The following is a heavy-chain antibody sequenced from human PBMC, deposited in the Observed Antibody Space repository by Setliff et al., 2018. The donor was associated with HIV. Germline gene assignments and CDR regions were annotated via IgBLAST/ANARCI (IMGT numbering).Heavy chain of an antibody. CDR3: ALSSGSYYNALDN. Sequence: SETLSLTCTVSGGSISSYYWSWIRQPPGKGLEWIGYIYHSGTSNYNPSLKSRVTISVDTSKNQFSLKLSSVTAADTAVYFCALSSGSYYNALDNWGQGTLVTVSS. D-gene: IGHD3-10*01. CDR2: IYHSGTS. CDR1: GGSISSYY. J-gene: IGHJ4*02. V-gene: IGHV4-59*01.